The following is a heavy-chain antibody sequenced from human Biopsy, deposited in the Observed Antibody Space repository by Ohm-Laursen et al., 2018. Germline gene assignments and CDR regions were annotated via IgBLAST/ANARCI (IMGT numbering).Heavy chain of an antibody. Sequence: SLRLSCAASGFSVSSYDMNWVRQAPGKGPEWISYISETSSHIYDADSVRGRSTVARDIAKNSLYLQLNSLRVEDTAVYYCARDSSRRAREGGMDVWGQGTTVTVSS. J-gene: IGHJ6*02. CDR2: ISETSSHI. CDR1: GFSVSSYD. CDR3: ARDSSRRAREGGMDV. V-gene: IGHV3-21*01. D-gene: IGHD6-6*01.